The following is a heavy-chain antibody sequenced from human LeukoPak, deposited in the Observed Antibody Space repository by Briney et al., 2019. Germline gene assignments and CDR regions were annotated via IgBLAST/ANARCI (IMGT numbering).Heavy chain of an antibody. CDR2: ISYDGSNK. Sequence: GGSLRLSCAASGFTFGSYAMHWVRQAPGKGLEWVALISYDGSNKYYADSVKARFTISRDNGKNSLYLQMNSLRAEDTALYYCVREHYNYYMDVWGKGTTVTVSS. V-gene: IGHV3-30*04. CDR1: GFTFGSYA. J-gene: IGHJ6*03. CDR3: VREHYNYYMDV.